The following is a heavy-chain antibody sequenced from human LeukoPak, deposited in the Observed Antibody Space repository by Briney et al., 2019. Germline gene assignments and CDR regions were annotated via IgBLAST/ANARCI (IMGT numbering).Heavy chain of an antibody. V-gene: IGHV3-64*01. J-gene: IGHJ4*02. Sequence: GGSLRLSCAASGFTFSAYPMHWVRQAPGKGLESVSAISESGAKTYYANSVRGRLTISRDNSRNTVDLQMGSLRAEDMAVYYCARETKGDYDYWGQGTLVTVSS. CDR2: ISESGAKT. D-gene: IGHD2-21*01. CDR3: ARETKGDYDY. CDR1: GFTFSAYP.